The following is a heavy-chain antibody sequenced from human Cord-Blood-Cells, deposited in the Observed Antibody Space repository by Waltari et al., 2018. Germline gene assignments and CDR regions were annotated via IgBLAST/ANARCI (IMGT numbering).Heavy chain of an antibody. Sequence: QVQLVQSGAEVKKPGASVKVSCKASGYTFTGYYMHWVRQAPGQGLECMGWSKPNIVSTNYAKKCQGRVTMARDASISTADMGLSRLGSDDTAVYYCARATTAAGTAYDAFDIWGQGTMVTVSS. CDR1: GYTFTGYY. D-gene: IGHD6-13*01. J-gene: IGHJ3*02. CDR2: SKPNIVST. CDR3: ARATTAAGTAYDAFDI. V-gene: IGHV1-2*02.